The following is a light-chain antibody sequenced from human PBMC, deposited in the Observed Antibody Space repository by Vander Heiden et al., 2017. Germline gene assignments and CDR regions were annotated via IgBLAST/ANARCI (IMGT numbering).Light chain of an antibody. J-gene: IGLJ3*02. CDR3: QVWDTSGGQWV. CDR1: NIGTKN. Sequence: SYVLTPPPSVSVAPGQTARIPCGGNNIGTKNVHWYRQKPGQAPVLVVYNDVDRPSGIPARFSGSNSGNTAALSISRVEAGDEADYYCQVWDTSGGQWVFGGGTKLTVL. V-gene: IGLV3-21*02. CDR2: NDV.